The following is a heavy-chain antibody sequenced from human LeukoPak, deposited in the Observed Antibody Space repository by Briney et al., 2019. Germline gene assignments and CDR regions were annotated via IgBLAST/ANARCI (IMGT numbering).Heavy chain of an antibody. D-gene: IGHD2-8*01. V-gene: IGHV3-30*18. CDR2: IAYDGRNK. Sequence: PGRSLRLSCGAFGFAFSSYGMHWGRKAPGKGLEWVAVIAYDGRNKYYADSVKGRFTISRDNSKNTLYLKMNSLRAEDTAVYYCAKAMDFDYWGQGTLVTVSS. CDR3: AKAMDFDY. CDR1: GFAFSSYG. J-gene: IGHJ4*02.